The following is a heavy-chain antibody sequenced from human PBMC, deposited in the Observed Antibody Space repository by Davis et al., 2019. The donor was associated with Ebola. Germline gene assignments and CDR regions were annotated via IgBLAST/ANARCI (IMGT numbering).Heavy chain of an antibody. CDR1: GLAFSHYG. CDR3: AKGGRPGVKHYYYIDV. D-gene: IGHD1-1*01. V-gene: IGHV3-30*18. Sequence: PGGSLRLSCAASGLAFSHYGMHWVRQAPGKGLEWLAVTPYDGKTKYHADSVEGRFTISRDNSKDTLYLQMNGLRAEDSAVYYCAKGGRPGVKHYYYIDVWGEGTRVTVSS. J-gene: IGHJ6*03. CDR2: TPYDGKTK.